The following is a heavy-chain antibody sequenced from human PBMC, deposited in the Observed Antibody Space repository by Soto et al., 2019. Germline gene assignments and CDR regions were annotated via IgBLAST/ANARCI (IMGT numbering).Heavy chain of an antibody. CDR1: GGSINTYY. J-gene: IGHJ5*02. CDR3: VQDFNFHFGDFGDIRRNFDP. D-gene: IGHD3-10*01. CDR2: VYITGST. Sequence: PSDTLSLTCTVTGGSINTYYWGWIRQSAENGLEWFGRVYITGSTNCNPSRKSRVTISEDKSSNQCSLSLRFVTAADTAVYSCVQDFNFHFGDFGDIRRNFDPWGQVKLVTVAS. V-gene: IGHV4-4*07.